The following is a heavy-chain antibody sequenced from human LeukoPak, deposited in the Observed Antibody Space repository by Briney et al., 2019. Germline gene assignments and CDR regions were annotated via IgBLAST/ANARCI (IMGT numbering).Heavy chain of an antibody. D-gene: IGHD3-22*01. J-gene: IGHJ4*02. CDR3: AKGPYYYDSSGYDNFDY. CDR2: ISYDGSNK. V-gene: IGHV3-30*18. Sequence: PGGSLRLSCAASGFTFSSYGMHWVRQAPGKGLEWVAVISYDGSNKYYADSVEGRFTISRDNSKNTLYLQMNSLRAEDTAVYYCAKGPYYYDSSGYDNFDYWGQGTLVTVSS. CDR1: GFTFSSYG.